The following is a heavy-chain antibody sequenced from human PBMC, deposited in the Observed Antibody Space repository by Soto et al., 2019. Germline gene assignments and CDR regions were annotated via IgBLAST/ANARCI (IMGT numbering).Heavy chain of an antibody. D-gene: IGHD6-6*01. Sequence: QVQLVESGGGVVQPGRSLRLSCAASGFTFSSYGMHWVRQAPGKGLEWVAVISYDGSNKYYADSVKGRFTISRDNSKNTLYLQMNSLRAEDTAVYYCALSSIAARPYAFDIWGQGTMVTVS. J-gene: IGHJ3*02. V-gene: IGHV3-30*03. CDR1: GFTFSSYG. CDR3: ALSSIAARPYAFDI. CDR2: ISYDGSNK.